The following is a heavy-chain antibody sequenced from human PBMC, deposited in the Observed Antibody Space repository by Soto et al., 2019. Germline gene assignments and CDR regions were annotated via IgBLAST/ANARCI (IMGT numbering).Heavy chain of an antibody. D-gene: IGHD3-22*01. J-gene: IGHJ5*02. CDR3: ARGYYDSSGYYSP. V-gene: IGHV1-2*02. CDR2: INPNSGGT. CDR1: GYTFTSYY. Sequence: AQVRGSDKATGYTFTSYYMHWVRQAPRQGLEWMGWINPNSGGTNYAQKFQVRVTMTRDTSISTAYMELSRLRSDDTAVYYCARGYYDSSGYYSPWGQGTLVTVSS.